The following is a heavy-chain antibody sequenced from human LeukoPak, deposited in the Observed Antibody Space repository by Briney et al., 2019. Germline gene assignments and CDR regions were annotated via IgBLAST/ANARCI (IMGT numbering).Heavy chain of an antibody. CDR3: ARSKSSYGGKRPFFVDY. D-gene: IGHD5-18*01. V-gene: IGHV1-8*01. CDR1: GYTFTSYD. J-gene: IGHJ4*02. Sequence: EASVKVSCKASGYTFTSYDINRVRQAPGQGLEWMGWMNPNSGNTGYAQKFQGRVTMTRNTSISTAYMELSSLRSEDTAVYYCARSKSSYGGKRPFFVDYWGQGTLVTVSS. CDR2: MNPNSGNT.